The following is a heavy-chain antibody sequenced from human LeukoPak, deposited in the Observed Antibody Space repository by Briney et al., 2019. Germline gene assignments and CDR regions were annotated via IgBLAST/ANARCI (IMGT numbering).Heavy chain of an antibody. CDR3: AKDLYPYDSSGHEDY. D-gene: IGHD3-22*01. J-gene: IGHJ4*02. V-gene: IGHV3-53*01. CDR2: IYSGGST. CDR1: GFTVSGNY. Sequence: PGGSLRLSCAASGFTVSGNYMSWVRQAPGKGLEWVSIIYSGGSTYYADSVKGRFTISRDNSKNTLYLQMNSLRAEDTAVYYCAKDLYPYDSSGHEDYWGQGTLVTVSS.